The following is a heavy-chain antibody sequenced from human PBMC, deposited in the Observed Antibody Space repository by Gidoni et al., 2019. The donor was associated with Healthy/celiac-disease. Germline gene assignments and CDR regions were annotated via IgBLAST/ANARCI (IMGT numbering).Heavy chain of an antibody. J-gene: IGHJ4*02. Sequence: EVQLVESGGGLVQPGRSPRLSCAASGFTFDDYAMHWVRQAPGKGLEWVSGISWNSGSIGYADSVKGRFTISRDNAKNSLYLQMNSLRAEDTALYYCAKGTTITMVQGVITPGFDYWGQGTLVTVSS. CDR2: ISWNSGSI. CDR1: GFTFDDYA. D-gene: IGHD3-10*01. CDR3: AKGTTITMVQGVITPGFDY. V-gene: IGHV3-9*01.